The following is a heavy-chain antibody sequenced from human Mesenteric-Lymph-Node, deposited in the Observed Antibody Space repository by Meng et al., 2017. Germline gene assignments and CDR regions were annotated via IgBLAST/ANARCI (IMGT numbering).Heavy chain of an antibody. D-gene: IGHD6-13*01. J-gene: IGHJ4*02. Sequence: QVQMKWSCPGLVNPPETLSLTCTVSGGSISSSIYYWGWIRQPPGKGLEWIGIIYYSGSTYYNPSLKSRVTISVDTSKNQFSLKLSSVTAADTAVYYCARGSSSSWYFGYWGQGTLVTVSS. CDR3: ARGSSSSWYFGY. CDR1: GGSISSSIYY. V-gene: IGHV4-39*07. CDR2: IYYSGST.